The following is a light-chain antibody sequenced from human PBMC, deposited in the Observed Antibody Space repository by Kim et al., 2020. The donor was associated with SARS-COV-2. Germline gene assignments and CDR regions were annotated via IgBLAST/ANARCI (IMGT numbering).Light chain of an antibody. CDR1: QSISSW. J-gene: IGKJ2*01. Sequence: DIQLTQSPSTLSASIGDRVTITCRASQSISSWLAWYQQKPGKAPRLLIYKASNLESGVSSRFSGSGSGTEFTLSISSLQPDDLATYYCQQYNRHSYTFGQGTKLEI. CDR3: QQYNRHSYT. V-gene: IGKV1-5*03. CDR2: KAS.